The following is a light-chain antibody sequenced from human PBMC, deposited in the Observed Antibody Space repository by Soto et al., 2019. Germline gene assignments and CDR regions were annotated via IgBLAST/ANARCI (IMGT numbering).Light chain of an antibody. CDR3: LQHNSYPRM. V-gene: IGKV1-17*01. CDR2: SAS. Sequence: DIQMTQSPSSLSASVGDRVTITCRASQGIGNDLGWYQYKPGKAPRRLIFSASSLQNGVPARFSGSGSGTEFTLTISTLQPEDFATYYCLQHNSYPRMFGQGTKVEIK. J-gene: IGKJ1*01. CDR1: QGIGND.